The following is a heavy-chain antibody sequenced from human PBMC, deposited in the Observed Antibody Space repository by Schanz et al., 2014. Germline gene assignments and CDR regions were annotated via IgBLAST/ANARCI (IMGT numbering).Heavy chain of an antibody. J-gene: IGHJ4*02. CDR3: ARRGIRGVFSSFDY. D-gene: IGHD3-10*01. CDR1: GYTFTNYA. CDR2: INTNTGNP. V-gene: IGHV7-4-1*02. Sequence: QVLLVQSGAEVKKPGASVKVSCKASGYTFTNYAINWVRQAPGQGLEWMGWINTNTGNPTYAQAFTGRFLFSLDTSVNTAYLQISSLEADDTAVYYCARRGIRGVFSSFDYWGLGTLVTVSS.